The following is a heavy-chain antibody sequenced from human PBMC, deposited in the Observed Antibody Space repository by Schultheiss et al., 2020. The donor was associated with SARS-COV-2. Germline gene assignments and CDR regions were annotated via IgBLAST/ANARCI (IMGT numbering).Heavy chain of an antibody. CDR2: ISSNGGST. Sequence: GGSLRLSCAASGFTVSSYAMSWVRQAPGKGLEYVSAISSNGGSTYYADSVKGRFTISRDNSRDTLYLQMNNVRAEDTAVYYCARYGSVPDYYYYFMDVWGTGTTVTVSS. CDR3: ARYGSVPDYYYYFMDV. D-gene: IGHD3-10*01. V-gene: IGHV3-64*04. J-gene: IGHJ6*03. CDR1: GFTVSSYA.